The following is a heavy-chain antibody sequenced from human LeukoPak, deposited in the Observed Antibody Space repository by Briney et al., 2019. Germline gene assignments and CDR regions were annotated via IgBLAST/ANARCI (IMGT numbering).Heavy chain of an antibody. CDR1: GGTFSSYA. J-gene: IGHJ4*02. D-gene: IGHD5-12*01. CDR3: ASYSAYAQ. Sequence: GSSVKVSCKASGGTFSSYAISWVRQATGQGLEWMGWMNPNSGNTGYAQKFQGRVTITRNTSISTAYMELSSLTSEDTAVYYCASYSAYAQWGQGTLVTVSS. CDR2: MNPNSGNT. V-gene: IGHV1-8*03.